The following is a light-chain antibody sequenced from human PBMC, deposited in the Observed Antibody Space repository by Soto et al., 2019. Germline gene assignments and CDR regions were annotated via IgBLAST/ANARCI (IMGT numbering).Light chain of an antibody. CDR1: QSVDNN. V-gene: IGKV3-15*01. Sequence: EIVMTQSPVTLSASPGESATLSCRASQSVDNNVAWYQQKPGQAPRLLIVGSFARATGILARFSGSGSGSEFTLTISGLQSEDFAVYYCQQYYNWPRTFGQGTRLEI. CDR3: QQYYNWPRT. CDR2: GSF. J-gene: IGKJ5*01.